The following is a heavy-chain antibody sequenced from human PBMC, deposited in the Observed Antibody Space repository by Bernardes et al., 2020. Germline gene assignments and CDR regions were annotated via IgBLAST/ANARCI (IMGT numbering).Heavy chain of an antibody. Sequence: GGSLRLSCAASGFTVSSNYMSWVRQAPGKGLEWVSVIYSGGSTYYSDSAKGRFTISRDNSKNTLYLQMNSLRAEDTAVYYCARGPRYYDFWSGSEPMGAFDIWGQGTMVTVSS. CDR3: ARGPRYYDFWSGSEPMGAFDI. CDR2: IYSGGST. J-gene: IGHJ3*02. D-gene: IGHD3-3*01. V-gene: IGHV3-53*01. CDR1: GFTVSSNY.